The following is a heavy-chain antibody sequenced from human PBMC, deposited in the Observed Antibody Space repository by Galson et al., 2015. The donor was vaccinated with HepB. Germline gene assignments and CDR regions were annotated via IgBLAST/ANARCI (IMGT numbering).Heavy chain of an antibody. V-gene: IGHV1-18*01. CDR3: ARGALVVAVGATQNNWFDP. D-gene: IGHD2-15*01. CDR2: ISPHNRNT. CDR1: GYTLSSYS. J-gene: IGHJ5*02. Sequence: SVKVSCKASGYTLSSYSITWVRQAPGRGLEWVGWISPHNRNTNYAQNFQGRVTMTTDTSTSTAYMELRSLRSDDTAVYYCARGALVVAVGATQNNWFDPWGRGTLVTVSP.